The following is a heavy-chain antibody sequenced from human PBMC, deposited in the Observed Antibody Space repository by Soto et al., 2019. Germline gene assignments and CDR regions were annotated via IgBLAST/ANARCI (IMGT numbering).Heavy chain of an antibody. CDR2: IRSKSDGGTA. CDR3: TRAGPYSLGV. J-gene: IGHJ6*02. V-gene: IGHV3-15*01. CDR1: GXAFINAG. Sequence: XSRRLSCAASGXAFINAGMSWVRQSPGKGLEGVGRIRSKSDGGTADYAAPVKGIFTISRDDSKNTLYMKMKTMKTEDTAVYYCTRAGPYSLGVWGHGTTVTVSS. D-gene: IGHD2-15*01.